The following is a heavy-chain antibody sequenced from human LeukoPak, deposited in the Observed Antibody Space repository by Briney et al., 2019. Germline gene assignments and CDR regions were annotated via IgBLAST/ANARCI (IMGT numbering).Heavy chain of an antibody. Sequence: SETLSLTCTVSGYSISSGYYWVWIRQPPGKGLEWIGSIYRSGSTNYNPSLKSRVTISVDTSKNQFSLKVNSVTAADTAVYYCARLAGGATPFDYWGQGTLVTVSS. D-gene: IGHD1-26*01. CDR3: ARLAGGATPFDY. CDR1: GYSISSGYY. J-gene: IGHJ4*02. V-gene: IGHV4-38-2*02. CDR2: IYRSGST.